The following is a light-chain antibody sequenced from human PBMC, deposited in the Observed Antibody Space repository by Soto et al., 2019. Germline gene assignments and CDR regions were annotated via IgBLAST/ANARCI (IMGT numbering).Light chain of an antibody. V-gene: IGKV1-17*02. CDR3: LHYKRFPQT. CDR2: AAS. CDR1: QGIRKH. Sequence: IQMTQSPSSLSASVGDRVTITCRASQGIRKHLGWYQQKPGKAPKRLIYAASSLHSGVPSKYSGSGSGTEFTHNISNMEVERFGTYYCLHYKRFPQTFGQGTKLEIE. J-gene: IGKJ2*01.